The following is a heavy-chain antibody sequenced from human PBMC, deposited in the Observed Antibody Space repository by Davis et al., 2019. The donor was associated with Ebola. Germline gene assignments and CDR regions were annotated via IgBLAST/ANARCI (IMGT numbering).Heavy chain of an antibody. CDR2: ISYDGNYK. Sequence: GESLKISCAVSGFSFSSHGMHWVRQAPGKGLEWVAVISYDGNYKNYVDSVKGRFTISRDNSKNTLYLQMDSLRDEDTAVYYCAKDIWTLKYYFDYWGQGTLVTVSS. CDR3: AKDIWTLKYYFDY. J-gene: IGHJ4*02. D-gene: IGHD3/OR15-3a*01. V-gene: IGHV3-30*18. CDR1: GFSFSSHG.